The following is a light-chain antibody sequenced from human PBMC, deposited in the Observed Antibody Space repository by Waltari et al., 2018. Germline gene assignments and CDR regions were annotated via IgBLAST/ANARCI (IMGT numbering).Light chain of an antibody. V-gene: IGKV3-15*01. Sequence: ETIMTQSPATLSASPGESATLSCRASKNIGNNLAWYQQTPGQAPRLLIYVASSRSTGIPGRFFGAGSGTDFTLTISSLQSEDFGVYYCQQYNEWPYTFGQGTKVDLK. J-gene: IGKJ2*01. CDR3: QQYNEWPYT. CDR2: VAS. CDR1: KNIGNN.